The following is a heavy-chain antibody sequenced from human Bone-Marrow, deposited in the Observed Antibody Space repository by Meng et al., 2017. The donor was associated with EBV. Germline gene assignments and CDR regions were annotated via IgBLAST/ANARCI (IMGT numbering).Heavy chain of an antibody. CDR2: LIPMLGAP. J-gene: IGHJ4*02. CDR3: ASESGRGYTPDY. V-gene: IGHV1-69*06. Sequence: QLQWCSAGAWVSNPGSGVTVALKPSEGTSNSDAIIWVRRAPGQGLEWMGWLIPMLGAPTYAQKFQDRVTIIADKSTSIHYMELSSLRSDDTAVYYCASESGRGYTPDYWGRGTLVTVSS. D-gene: IGHD3-10*01. CDR1: EGTSNSDA.